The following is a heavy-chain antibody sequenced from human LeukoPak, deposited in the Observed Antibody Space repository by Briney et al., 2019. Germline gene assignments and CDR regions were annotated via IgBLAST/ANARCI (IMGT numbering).Heavy chain of an antibody. D-gene: IGHD3-10*01. CDR1: GGSISNKY. CDR3: ARTYYYGSGRYFDY. J-gene: IGHJ4*02. CDR2: IYYSGSN. V-gene: IGHV4-59*01. Sequence: SETLSLTCTVSGGSISNKYWSWIRQPPGKGLEWIGYIYYSGSNNYNPSLKSRVTILVDTSKNQFSLKLSSVTAADTAVYYCARTYYYGSGRYFDYWGQGTLVTVSS.